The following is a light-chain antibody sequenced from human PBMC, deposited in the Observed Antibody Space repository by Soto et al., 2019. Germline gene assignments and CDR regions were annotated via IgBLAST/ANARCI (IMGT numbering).Light chain of an antibody. CDR3: QHYDSSSS. CDR1: QSISTS. J-gene: IGKJ3*01. Sequence: DIQMTQSPPTLSASVGDRVTLTCRASQSISTSLAWYQQKPGKAPKLLIYDASSLQSGVPSRFSGSGSGTDFTLTIRSLQPDDFATYYCQHYDSSSSFGPGTKVDIK. CDR2: DAS. V-gene: IGKV1-5*01.